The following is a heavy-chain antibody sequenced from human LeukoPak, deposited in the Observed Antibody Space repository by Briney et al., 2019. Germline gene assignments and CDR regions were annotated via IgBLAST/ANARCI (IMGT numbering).Heavy chain of an antibody. Sequence: GESLKISCKGSGYSFANHWIGWVRQMPGKGLEWMGVIYPGDSDTRYSPSFQGQVTISADKSISIAYLQWSSLKASDTAMYYCASTVTTVTRGFAFDTWGQGTMVTVSS. CDR1: GYSFANHW. CDR3: ASTVTTVTRGFAFDT. J-gene: IGHJ3*02. D-gene: IGHD4-17*01. CDR2: IYPGDSDT. V-gene: IGHV5-51*01.